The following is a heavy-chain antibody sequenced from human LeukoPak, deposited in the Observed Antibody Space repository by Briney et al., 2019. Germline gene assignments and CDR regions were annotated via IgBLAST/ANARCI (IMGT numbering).Heavy chain of an antibody. CDR3: ARPWCSSTSCYRADAFDI. V-gene: IGHV5-51*01. Sequence: GESLKISCKGSGYSFTSYWIGWVRRMPGKGLEWMGIIYPGDSDTRYSPSFQGQVTISADKSISTAYLQWSSLKASDTAMYYCARPWCSSTSCYRADAFDIWGQGTMVTVSS. D-gene: IGHD2-2*02. CDR2: IYPGDSDT. CDR1: GYSFTSYW. J-gene: IGHJ3*02.